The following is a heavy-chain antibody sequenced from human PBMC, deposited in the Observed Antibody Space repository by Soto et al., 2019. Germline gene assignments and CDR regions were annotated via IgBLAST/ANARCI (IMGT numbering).Heavy chain of an antibody. CDR2: VNDSGST. Sequence: SETLSLTCTVSGGSISSGDYYWSWIRPPPGKGLESIGEVNDSGSTNCNPSLKSRVTISKVTSKNQFSLKLSSVTAADTAVYYCARALGGTGRFYYYGMDVWGQGTTVTVSS. CDR1: GGSISSGDYY. CDR3: ARALGGTGRFYYYGMDV. V-gene: IGHV4-30-4*01. D-gene: IGHD3-16*01. J-gene: IGHJ6*02.